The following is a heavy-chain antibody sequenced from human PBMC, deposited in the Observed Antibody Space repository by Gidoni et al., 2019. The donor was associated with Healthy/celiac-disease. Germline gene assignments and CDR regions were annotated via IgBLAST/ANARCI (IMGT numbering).Heavy chain of an antibody. Sequence: EGQRVEAGGGLVQPGGSLRLSCAAAGFTLRSDSMNWVRQAPGKGLEGVSYISSSSSTIYYADSVKGRFTISRDNAKNSLYMQMTSLRDEYPAVYYCARSGAQGYYDFWSGYWYFDYWGQGTLVTVSS. V-gene: IGHV3-48*02. CDR2: ISSSSSTI. CDR1: GFTLRSDS. D-gene: IGHD3-3*01. CDR3: ARSGAQGYYDFWSGYWYFDY. J-gene: IGHJ4*02.